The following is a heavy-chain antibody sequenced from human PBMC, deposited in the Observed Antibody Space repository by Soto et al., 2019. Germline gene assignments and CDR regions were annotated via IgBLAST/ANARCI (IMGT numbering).Heavy chain of an antibody. CDR3: ARTHSIYYYSDMDV. CDR1: GGSISSSSYY. J-gene: IGHJ6*02. D-gene: IGHD2-21*01. V-gene: IGHV4-39*01. CDR2: IYYTGTT. Sequence: PSETLSLTCTVSGGSISSSSYYWGWVRQPPRKGLEWIGSIYYTGTTDYNPSLKGRVTISVDTSKNQFSLRLRSVTAADTAAYYCARTHSIYYYSDMDVWGPGKTVTVSS.